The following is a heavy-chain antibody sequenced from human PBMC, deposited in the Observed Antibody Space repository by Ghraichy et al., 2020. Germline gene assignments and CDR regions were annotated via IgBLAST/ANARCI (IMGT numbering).Heavy chain of an antibody. Sequence: SETLSLTCVLYDEPFGGYFWTWIRQPPGKGLEWIGEVNHDGYTNYNPSLKSRVSILADKSKKQFSLRLNSVTAADTAVYYCARGSTRCWEALVEWGQGTLVTVSS. D-gene: IGHD2/OR15-2a*01. J-gene: IGHJ4*02. CDR1: DEPFGGYF. V-gene: IGHV4-34*01. CDR3: ARGSTRCWEALVE. CDR2: VNHDGYT.